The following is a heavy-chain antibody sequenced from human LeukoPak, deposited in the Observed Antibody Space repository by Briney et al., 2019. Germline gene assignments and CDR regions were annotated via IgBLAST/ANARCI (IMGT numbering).Heavy chain of an antibody. V-gene: IGHV1-2*02. CDR3: ARARRITMIVVANNWFDP. Sequence: GAPVKVSCKASGYTFTGYYMHWVRQAPGQGLEWMGWINPNSGGTNYAQKFQGRVTMTRDTSISTAYMELSRLRSDDTAVYYCARARRITMIVVANNWFDPWGQGTLVTVSS. D-gene: IGHD3-22*01. J-gene: IGHJ5*02. CDR1: GYTFTGYY. CDR2: INPNSGGT.